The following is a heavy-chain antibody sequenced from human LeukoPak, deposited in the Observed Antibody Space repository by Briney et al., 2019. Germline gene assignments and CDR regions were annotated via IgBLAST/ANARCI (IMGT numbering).Heavy chain of an antibody. Sequence: PGRSLRLSCAASGFTFSSYSMTWVRQAPGKGLEWVSSISSSSSYIYYADSVKGRFTISRDNAKNSLYLQMNSLRAEDTAVYYCAKRRPSVPAATFDYWGQGTLVTVSS. D-gene: IGHD2-2*01. CDR1: GFTFSSYS. CDR3: AKRRPSVPAATFDY. CDR2: ISSSSSYI. J-gene: IGHJ4*02. V-gene: IGHV3-21*01.